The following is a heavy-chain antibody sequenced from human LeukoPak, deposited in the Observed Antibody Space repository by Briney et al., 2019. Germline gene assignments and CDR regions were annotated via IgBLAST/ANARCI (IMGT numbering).Heavy chain of an antibody. Sequence: GASVKVSCKASGYTFTSYGISWVRQAPGQGLEWMGWISAYNGNTNYAQKLQGRVTMTTDTSTSTAYMELRSLRSDDTAVYYCARAYPDTAMAALYDPWGQGTLVTVSS. J-gene: IGHJ5*02. CDR2: ISAYNGNT. CDR1: GYTFTSYG. V-gene: IGHV1-18*01. CDR3: ARAYPDTAMAALYDP. D-gene: IGHD5-18*01.